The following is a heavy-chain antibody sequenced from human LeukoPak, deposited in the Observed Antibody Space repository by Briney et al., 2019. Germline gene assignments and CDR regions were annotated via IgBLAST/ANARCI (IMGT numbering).Heavy chain of an antibody. D-gene: IGHD1-26*01. CDR1: GYTFTGYY. CDR3: ARDSGSYYDHGIDY. CDR2: MNPSSGGT. J-gene: IGHJ4*02. Sequence: ASVKVSCKASGYTFTGYYIHWVRQAPGQGLEWMGWMNPSSGGTIYAQNFQGRVTMTRDTSISTAYMELSRLRSDDTAVYYCARDSGSYYDHGIDYWGQGTLVTVSS. V-gene: IGHV1-2*02.